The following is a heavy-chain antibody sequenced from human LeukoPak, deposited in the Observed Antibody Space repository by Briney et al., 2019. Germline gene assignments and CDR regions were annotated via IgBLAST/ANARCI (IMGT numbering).Heavy chain of an antibody. CDR2: ICSGGST. V-gene: IGHV3-53*01. D-gene: IGHD1-26*01. CDR1: GFTVSSNY. Sequence: QAGGSLRLSCAASGFTVSSNYMSWVRQAPGKGLEWVSVICSGGSTYYADSVKGRFTISRDNSKNTLYLQMNSLRAEDTAVYYCARGGIITSYAFEIWGQGTMVTVSS. CDR3: ARGGIITSYAFEI. J-gene: IGHJ3*02.